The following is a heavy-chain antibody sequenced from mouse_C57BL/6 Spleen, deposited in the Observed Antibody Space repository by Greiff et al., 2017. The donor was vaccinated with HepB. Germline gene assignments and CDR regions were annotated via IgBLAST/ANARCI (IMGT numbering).Heavy chain of an antibody. V-gene: IGHV1-18*01. CDR2: INPNNGGT. J-gene: IGHJ2*01. Sequence: VQLKQSGPELVKPGASVKIPCKASGYTFTDYNMDWVKQSHGKSLEWIGDINPNNGGTIYNQKFKGKATLTVDKSSSTAYMELRSLTSEDTAVYYCARFGGQLRFYCDYWGQGTTLTVSS. CDR3: ARFGGQLRFYCDY. CDR1: GYTFTDYN. D-gene: IGHD3-2*02.